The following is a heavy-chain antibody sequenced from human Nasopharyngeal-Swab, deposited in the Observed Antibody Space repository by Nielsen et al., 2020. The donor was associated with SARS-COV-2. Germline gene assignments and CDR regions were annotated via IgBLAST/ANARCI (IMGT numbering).Heavy chain of an antibody. D-gene: IGHD2-21*02. CDR2: IKQGGSGQ. CDR1: GFPFRNYY. CDR3: ARESVVTGMDDATDI. V-gene: IGHV3-7*04. Sequence: GESLKISCAASGFPFRNYYMTWVRQPPGKGLEWVANIKQGGSGQFYVDSVKGRFTISRDDAKNSVYLQMNSLRAEDTAVYYCARESVVTGMDDATDIWGQGTMVTVSS. J-gene: IGHJ3*02.